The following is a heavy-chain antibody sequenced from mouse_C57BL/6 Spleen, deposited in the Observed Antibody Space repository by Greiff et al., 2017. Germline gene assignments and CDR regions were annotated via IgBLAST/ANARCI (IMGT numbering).Heavy chain of an antibody. Sequence: VQLQESGPELVKPGASVKISCKASGYAFSSSWMNWVKQRPGKGLEWIGRIYPGDGDTNYNGKFKGKATLTADKSSSTAYMQLSSLTSEDSAVYFCYDYDRTDYWGQGTSVTVSS. D-gene: IGHD2-4*01. CDR1: GYAFSSSW. CDR3: YDYDRTDY. V-gene: IGHV1-82*01. J-gene: IGHJ4*01. CDR2: IYPGDGDT.